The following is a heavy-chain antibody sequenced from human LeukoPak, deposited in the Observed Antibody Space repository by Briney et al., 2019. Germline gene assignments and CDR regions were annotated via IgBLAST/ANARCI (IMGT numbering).Heavy chain of an antibody. CDR1: GFTFSSYG. CDR3: AKDRSSGWFYYFDY. J-gene: IGHJ4*02. V-gene: IGHV3-23*01. CDR2: ISGSGGST. D-gene: IGHD6-19*01. Sequence: GRSLRLSCAASGFTFSSYGMHWVRQAPGKGLEWVSAISGSGGSTYYADSVKGRFTISRDNSKNTLYLQMNSLRAEDTAVYYCAKDRSSGWFYYFDYWGQGTLVTVSS.